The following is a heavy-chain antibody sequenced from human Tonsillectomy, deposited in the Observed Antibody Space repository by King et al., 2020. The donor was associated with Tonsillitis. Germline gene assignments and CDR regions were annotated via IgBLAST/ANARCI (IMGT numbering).Heavy chain of an antibody. CDR1: GFTFSSYA. Sequence: VQLVESGGGLVQPGGSLRLSCAASGFTFSSYAMNWVRQAPGKGLEWVSSISGTGGSTYYADSVKGRFTISRDNSKNTLYLQMNSLRADDTAVYYCAKDLRGFFDHWGRGTLVTVSS. V-gene: IGHV3-23*04. CDR2: ISGTGGST. CDR3: AKDLRGFFDH. J-gene: IGHJ2*01. D-gene: IGHD3-10*01.